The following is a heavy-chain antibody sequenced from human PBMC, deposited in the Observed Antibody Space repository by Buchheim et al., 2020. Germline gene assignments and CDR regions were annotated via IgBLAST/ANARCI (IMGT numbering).Heavy chain of an antibody. V-gene: IGHV3-15*07. Sequence: EVQLVESGGGLVKPGGSIRLSGAASTFTFSNAWMNWVRQAPGKGLQWVGRVKSRADGGTTDYAAPAKGRFTISRVDFKNTLYLQMNTLKTEDTAVYYCTTGAYGMDVWGQGTT. CDR2: VKSRADGGTT. D-gene: IGHD4/OR15-4a*01. CDR3: TTGAYGMDV. J-gene: IGHJ6*02. CDR1: TFTFSNAW.